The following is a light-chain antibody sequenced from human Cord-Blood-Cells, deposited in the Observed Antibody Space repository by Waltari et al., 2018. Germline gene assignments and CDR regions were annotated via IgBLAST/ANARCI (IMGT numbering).Light chain of an antibody. V-gene: IGKV3-20*01. J-gene: IGKJ4*01. CDR1: QSVRSSY. CDR3: QQYGSSPLT. Sequence: EIVLTQSPGPLSWAPRERATLSCRASQSVRSSYLAWYQQKPGQAPRLLIYGASSRATGIPDRFSGSGSGTDFTLTISRLEPEDFAVYYCQQYGSSPLTFGGGTKVEIK. CDR2: GAS.